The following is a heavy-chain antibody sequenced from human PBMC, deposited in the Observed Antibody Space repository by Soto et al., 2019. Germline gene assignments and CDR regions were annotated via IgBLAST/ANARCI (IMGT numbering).Heavy chain of an antibody. CDR3: ARDGGCRDGYTVGCNWFDP. J-gene: IGHJ5*02. CDR1: GSTFSSYG. D-gene: IGHD5-12*01. Sequence: LRLSCAASGSTFSSYGMHWVRQAPGKGLEWVAVIWYDGSHKYYADSVTGRVTISRDNSKNTLYLQMNSLRAEDTAIYYCARDGGCRDGYTVGCNWFDPWGQGTLVTVS. CDR2: IWYDGSHK. V-gene: IGHV3-33*01.